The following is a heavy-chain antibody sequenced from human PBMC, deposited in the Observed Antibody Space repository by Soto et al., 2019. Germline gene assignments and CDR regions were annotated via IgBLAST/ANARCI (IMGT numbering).Heavy chain of an antibody. D-gene: IGHD6-25*01. V-gene: IGHV3-11*06. J-gene: IGHJ4*02. CDR2: ISSSGAYT. Sequence: QVQLVESGGGLVKPGGSLRLSCAASGFSFSDYYMNWIRQAPGKGLEWISYISSSGAYTNYADSVRGRFTMSRDSAKNSLLLQMDGLRAEDTAVYYCARAKLVAEGRFDYWGQGTLVTVSS. CDR3: ARAKLVAEGRFDY. CDR1: GFSFSDYY.